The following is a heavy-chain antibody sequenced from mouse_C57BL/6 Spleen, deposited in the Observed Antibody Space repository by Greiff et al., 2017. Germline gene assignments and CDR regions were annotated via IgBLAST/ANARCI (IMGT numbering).Heavy chain of an antibody. V-gene: IGHV3-6*01. CDR2: ISYDGSN. CDR3: ARDRDYYGSSYYWYFDV. J-gene: IGHJ1*03. Sequence: EVQLQESGPGLVKPSQSLSLTCSVTGYSITSGYYWNWIRQFPGHKLEWMGYISYDGSNNYNPSLQNRISMTRDKSKNQFFLKLNSETTEDTATYYCARDRDYYGSSYYWYFDVWGTGTTVTVSS. CDR1: GYSITSGYY. D-gene: IGHD1-1*01.